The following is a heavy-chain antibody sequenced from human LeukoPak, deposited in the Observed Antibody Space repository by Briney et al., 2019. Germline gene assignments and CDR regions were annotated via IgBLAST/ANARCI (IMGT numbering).Heavy chain of an antibody. CDR1: GFTXXXXX. CDR3: ARGTGSGSYYFGY. Sequence: PGRSLXXXXEASGFTXXXXXXXWVRQXPGXXXXXXAITSYDGIXKYYAXXXKGRFTISRDNSKNTLHLQMNSLRAXDTAVYYCARGTGSGSYYFGYWGQGTLVTVSS. V-gene: IGHV3-30-3*01. D-gene: IGHD3-10*01. CDR2: TSYDGIXK. J-gene: IGHJ4*02.